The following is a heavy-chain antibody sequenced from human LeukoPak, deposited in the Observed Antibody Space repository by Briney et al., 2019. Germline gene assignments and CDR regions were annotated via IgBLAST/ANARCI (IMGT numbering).Heavy chain of an antibody. J-gene: IGHJ6*02. V-gene: IGHV3-74*01. CDR3: VRDRFYGMDV. Sequence: GGSLRLSCAASGFTFSSSWMHWVRQAPGQGLVWVSRINHDGSTTNYVDSVKGRFTISRDNAKNTLYLQMNSLRAEDTAVFYCVRDRFYGMDVWGQGARSPSP. CDR1: GFTFSSSW. CDR2: INHDGSTT.